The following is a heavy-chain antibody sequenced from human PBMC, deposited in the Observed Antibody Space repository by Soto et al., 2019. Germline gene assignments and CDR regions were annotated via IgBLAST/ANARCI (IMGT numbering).Heavy chain of an antibody. CDR3: AALTATYWNFAI. V-gene: IGHV4-31*03. CDR2: IHYSGTT. D-gene: IGHD2-21*02. Sequence: PSEPLSLTCTVSGDSITAGGHYWAWIRQHPGKGLEWLGYIHYSGTTDYNPSLKSRLTVSVDTSKNQFSLSLSSVTAADTAIYYCAALTATYWNFAIWGRGTLVTVSS. CDR1: GDSITAGGHY. J-gene: IGHJ2*01.